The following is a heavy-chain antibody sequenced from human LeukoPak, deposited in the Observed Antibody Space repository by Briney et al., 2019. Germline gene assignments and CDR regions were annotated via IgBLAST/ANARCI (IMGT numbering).Heavy chain of an antibody. V-gene: IGHV3-48*02. D-gene: IGHD2-21*02. CDR3: AKSDTYRFDY. CDR1: GFTFSSYS. Sequence: GGSLRLSCAASGFTFSSYSMNWVRQAPGKGLEWLSYISSSSSIIYYADSVKGRFTISRDNAKNSLYLQMNSLKDEDTAVYYCAKSDTYRFDYWGQGTLVTVSS. CDR2: ISSSSSII. J-gene: IGHJ4*02.